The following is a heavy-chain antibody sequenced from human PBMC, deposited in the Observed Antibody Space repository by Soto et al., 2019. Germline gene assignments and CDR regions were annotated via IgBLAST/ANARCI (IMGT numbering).Heavy chain of an antibody. Sequence: GGSLRLSCAGSGFTFSAFGMHWVRQAPGKGLEWVSIISNSGSNRYYGESVKGRFTISRDNSRKTLYLQMESLTVDDTAVYYCAKEGSGHALEDWGQGALVTVSS. CDR3: AKEGSGHALED. D-gene: IGHD6-19*01. CDR1: GFTFSAFG. CDR2: ISNSGSNR. J-gene: IGHJ4*02. V-gene: IGHV3-30*18.